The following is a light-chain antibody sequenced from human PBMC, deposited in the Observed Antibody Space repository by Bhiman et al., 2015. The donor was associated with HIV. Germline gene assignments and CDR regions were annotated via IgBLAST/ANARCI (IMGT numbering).Light chain of an antibody. CDR2: RNN. CDR1: SSNIGSKY. J-gene: IGLJ3*02. Sequence: QSVLTQPPSASGTPGQRVTISCSGSSSNIGSKYVYWYQQLPGTAPKLLIYRNNQRPSGIRDRFSGSKSGTSATLGITGLQTGDEADYYCGTWDSSLSCWVFGGGTKLTVL. CDR3: GTWDSSLSCWV. V-gene: IGLV1-47*01.